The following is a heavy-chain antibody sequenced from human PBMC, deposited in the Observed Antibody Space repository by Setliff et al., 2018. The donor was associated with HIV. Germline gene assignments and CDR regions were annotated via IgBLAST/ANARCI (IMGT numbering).Heavy chain of an antibody. CDR3: ATITVAGTGACDI. D-gene: IGHD6-19*01. Sequence: ASVKVSCKASGDTNPSDAISWVRQAPGQGLEWMGWISGYNGNTKYAQNMQGRVTMTTDTSTTTAYRELRSLRSDDTAVYYCATITVAGTGACDIWGQGTMFGVSS. CDR2: ISGYNGNT. J-gene: IGHJ3*02. CDR1: GDTNPSDA. V-gene: IGHV1-18*01.